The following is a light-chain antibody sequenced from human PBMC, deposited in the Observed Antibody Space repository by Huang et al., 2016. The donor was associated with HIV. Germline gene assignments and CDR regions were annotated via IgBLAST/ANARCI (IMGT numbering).Light chain of an antibody. V-gene: IGKV1-17*03. J-gene: IGKJ3*01. CDR1: EDINNS. Sequence: DIQMTQSPSAMSASVGDKVTITCRASEDINNSLAWFQQRPGKVPQRLICAASSLQSGVQLRFSGSGSGTDFTLTISSLQPEDFATYYCLQYNAYPLTFGPGTTVDFK. CDR3: LQYNAYPLT. CDR2: AAS.